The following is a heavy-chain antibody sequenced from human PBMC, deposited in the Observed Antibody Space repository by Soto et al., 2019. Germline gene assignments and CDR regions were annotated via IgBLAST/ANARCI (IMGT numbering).Heavy chain of an antibody. Sequence: KVSCKASGYTXTSYDINCVRQATGQGLDWMGWMNPNSGNTVYAQKFQGRVTMTRKNSISTAYMEMSRLRSEDTAVYYCARVWGRSSLDPWGQGTLGTVSS. D-gene: IGHD3-10*01. J-gene: IGHJ5*02. CDR3: ARVWGRSSLDP. CDR1: GYTXTSYD. V-gene: IGHV1-8*01. CDR2: MNPNSGNT.